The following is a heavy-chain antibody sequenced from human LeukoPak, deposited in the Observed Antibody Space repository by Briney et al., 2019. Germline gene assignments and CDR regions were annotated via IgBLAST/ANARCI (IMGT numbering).Heavy chain of an antibody. Sequence: PGGSLRLSCALSGVTFSGYWMSWVRQAPGNGRGWVDNIKEDESEKNYVDSVKGRITISRDSAKNSLYLQMNSLRAEDTAVYYCARVGSGSSYRPFDYWGQGTLVTVSS. D-gene: IGHD3-10*01. CDR1: GVTFSGYW. CDR3: ARVGSGSSYRPFDY. V-gene: IGHV3-7*01. CDR2: IKEDESEK. J-gene: IGHJ4*02.